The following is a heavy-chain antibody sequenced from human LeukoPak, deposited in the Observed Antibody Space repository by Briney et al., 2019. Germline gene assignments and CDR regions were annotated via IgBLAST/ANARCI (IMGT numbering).Heavy chain of an antibody. CDR3: ARSARNRKQWLDEYYFDY. CDR1: GGTFNNSA. J-gene: IGHJ4*02. Sequence: GSSVKVSCKTSGGTFNNSAISWVRQAPGQGLEWMGRIIPIFGTANYAQKFQGRVTITTDESTSTAYMELSSLRSEDTAVYYCARSARNRKQWLDEYYFDYWGQGTLVTVSS. D-gene: IGHD6-19*01. CDR2: IIPIFGTA. V-gene: IGHV1-69*05.